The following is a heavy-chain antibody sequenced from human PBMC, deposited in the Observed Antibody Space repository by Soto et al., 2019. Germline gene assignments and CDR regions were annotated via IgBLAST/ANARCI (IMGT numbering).Heavy chain of an antibody. Sequence: QVQLVESGGGVVQPGRSLRLSCAASGFTFSSYGMHWVRQAPGKGLEWVAVIWYDGSNKYYADSVKGRFTISRDNSKNTLYLQMNSLRAADTAVYYCARDCRWQQLPLFDPWGQGTLVTVSS. CDR2: IWYDGSNK. V-gene: IGHV3-33*01. J-gene: IGHJ5*02. CDR1: GFTFSSYG. CDR3: ARDCRWQQLPLFDP. D-gene: IGHD6-13*01.